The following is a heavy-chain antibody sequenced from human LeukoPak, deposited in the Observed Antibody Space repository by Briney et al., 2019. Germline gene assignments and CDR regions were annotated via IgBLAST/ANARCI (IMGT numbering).Heavy chain of an antibody. V-gene: IGHV5-51*01. CDR3: ARQRYSYGLGGDY. Sequence: GESLKISCKGSGYSFTSYWIGWVRPMPGKGLEWIGIIYPGDSDTRYRPSFQGQVTISADKSISTAYLQWSSLKASDTAMYYCARQRYSYGLGGDYWGQGTLVTVSS. D-gene: IGHD5-18*01. CDR2: IYPGDSDT. CDR1: GYSFTSYW. J-gene: IGHJ4*02.